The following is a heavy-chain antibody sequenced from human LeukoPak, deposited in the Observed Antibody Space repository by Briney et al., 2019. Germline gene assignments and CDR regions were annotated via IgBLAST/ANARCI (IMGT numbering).Heavy chain of an antibody. CDR1: GFTFSSYG. CDR2: IWYDGSNK. D-gene: IGHD1-26*01. CDR3: ARPYSGSYTAYDAFDI. V-gene: IGHV3-33*01. J-gene: IGHJ3*02. Sequence: GGSLRLSCAASGFTFSSYGMHWVRQAPGKGLEWVAVIWYDGSNKYYADSVKGRFTISRDNSKNTLYLQMNNLRAEDTAVYYCARPYSGSYTAYDAFDIWGQGTMVTVSS.